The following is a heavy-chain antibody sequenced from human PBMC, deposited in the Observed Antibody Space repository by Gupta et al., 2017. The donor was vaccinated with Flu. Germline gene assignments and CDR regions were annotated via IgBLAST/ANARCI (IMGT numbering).Heavy chain of an antibody. Sequence: QVQLVQSGAEVQKPGASVKVSCKASGYTFTRFDINWVRQATGQGLEWLGGMTPDNGITKYAQKFQGRVTMTRNASIGTAYLELSSLRSEDTAVYYCARGVGAVGDFWGQGTLLTVSS. CDR3: ARGVGAVGDF. V-gene: IGHV1-8*01. D-gene: IGHD6-19*01. J-gene: IGHJ4*02. CDR1: GYTFTRFD. CDR2: MTPDNGIT.